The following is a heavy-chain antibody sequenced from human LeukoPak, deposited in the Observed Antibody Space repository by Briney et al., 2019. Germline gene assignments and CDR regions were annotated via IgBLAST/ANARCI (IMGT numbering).Heavy chain of an antibody. Sequence: GGSLRLSCAASGFTFSSYGMSWVRQAPGKGLEWVSAISGSGGSTYYADSVKGRFTISRDNSKNTPYLQMNSLRAEDTAVYYCAKPFLRKLRQDAFDIWGQGTMVTVSS. CDR1: GFTFSSYG. V-gene: IGHV3-23*01. CDR3: AKPFLRKLRQDAFDI. D-gene: IGHD2-21*01. CDR2: ISGSGGST. J-gene: IGHJ3*02.